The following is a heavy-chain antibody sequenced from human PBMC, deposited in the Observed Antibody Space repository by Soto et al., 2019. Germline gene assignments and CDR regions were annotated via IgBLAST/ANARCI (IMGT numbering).Heavy chain of an antibody. V-gene: IGHV3-15*01. CDR3: TTEVVLRDFDWLSGTDY. Sequence: GGSLRLSCAASGFTFSNAWMSWVRQAPGKGLEWVGRIKSKTDGGTTDYAAPVKGRFTISRDDSKNTLYLQMNSLKTEDTAVYYCTTEVVLRDFDWLSGTDYWGQGTLVTVSS. CDR2: IKSKTDGGTT. J-gene: IGHJ4*02. D-gene: IGHD3-9*01. CDR1: GFTFSNAW.